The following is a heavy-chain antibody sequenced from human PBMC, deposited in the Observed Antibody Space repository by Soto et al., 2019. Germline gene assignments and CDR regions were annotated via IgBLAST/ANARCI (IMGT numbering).Heavy chain of an antibody. CDR2: VDWEDDK. CDR3: ARNSWRSTYFGVRVPFDY. Sequence: GSGPTLVNPTQTLTLTCTFSGFSLDTTGMCVSWIRQPPGKALEWLALVDWEDDKFYSTSLKTRLTISKDTSKNQVVLTLANIHPLDTGTYFCARNSWRSTYFGVRVPFDYWGQGALVTVSS. CDR1: GFSLDTTGMC. D-gene: IGHD2-21*01. V-gene: IGHV2-70*01. J-gene: IGHJ4*02.